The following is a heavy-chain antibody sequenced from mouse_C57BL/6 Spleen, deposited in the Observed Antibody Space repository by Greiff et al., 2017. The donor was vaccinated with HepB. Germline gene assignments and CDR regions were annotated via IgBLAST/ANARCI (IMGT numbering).Heavy chain of an antibody. Sequence: VQLKESEGGLVQPGSSMKLSCTASGFTFSDYYMAWVRQVPEKGLEWVANINYDGSSTYYLDSLKSRFIISRDNAKNILYMQMSSLKSEDTATYYCAREGPLYAMDYWGQGTSVTVSS. CDR3: AREGPLYAMDY. J-gene: IGHJ4*01. CDR1: GFTFSDYY. CDR2: INYDGSST. V-gene: IGHV5-16*01.